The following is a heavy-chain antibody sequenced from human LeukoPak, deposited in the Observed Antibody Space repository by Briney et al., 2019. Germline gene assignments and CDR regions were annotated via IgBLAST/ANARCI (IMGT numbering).Heavy chain of an antibody. CDR2: MNPNSGNT. CDR3: ARDRGYSYGPYYYYYMDV. Sequence: GASVKVSCKASGYTFTSYDINWVRQATGQGLEWMGWMNPNSGNTGYAQKFQGRVTMTRDMSTSTVYMELSSLRSEGTAVYYCARDRGYSYGPYYYYYMDVWGKGTTVTVSS. J-gene: IGHJ6*03. D-gene: IGHD5-18*01. V-gene: IGHV1-8*01. CDR1: GYTFTSYD.